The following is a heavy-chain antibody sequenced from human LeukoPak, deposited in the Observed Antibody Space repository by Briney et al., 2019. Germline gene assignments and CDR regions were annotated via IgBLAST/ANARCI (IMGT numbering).Heavy chain of an antibody. D-gene: IGHD2-2*01. CDR1: GFTFGDYA. V-gene: IGHV3-49*03. Sequence: GGSLRLSCTASGFTFGDYAMSWFRQAPGKGLEWVGFIRSKAYGGATENAASVRGRFTISRDDSKSIAYLQMNSLKTEDTAVYYCARGGVYCSSVSCSVDYWGQGILVTVSS. CDR2: IRSKAYGGAT. CDR3: ARGGVYCSSVSCSVDY. J-gene: IGHJ4*02.